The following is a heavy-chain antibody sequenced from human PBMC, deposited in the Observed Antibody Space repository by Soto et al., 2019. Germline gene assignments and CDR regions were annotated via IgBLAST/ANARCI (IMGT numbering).Heavy chain of an antibody. CDR1: GDSISSPYSH. Sequence: PSDTLSLTCSVSGDSISSPYSHYNWIRQVPGKSLEWIGRIYEGGNIFYNPSLNSRVTISPDTSKNQFSLELRTVTAADTAVYYCARGQDRSKVGYWGQG. CDR3: ARGQDRSKVGY. J-gene: IGHJ4*02. V-gene: IGHV4-31*03. D-gene: IGHD4-4*01. CDR2: IYEGGNI.